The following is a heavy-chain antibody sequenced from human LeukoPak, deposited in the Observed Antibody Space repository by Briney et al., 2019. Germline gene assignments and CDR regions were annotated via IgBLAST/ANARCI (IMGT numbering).Heavy chain of an antibody. V-gene: IGHV1-69*05. Sequence: ASVKVSCKASGGTFSSYAISWVRQAPGQGLEWMGGIIPIFGTANYAQEFQGRVTITTDESTSTAYMELSSLRSEDTAVYYCARDSSPPSGVVGGFDYWGQGTLVTVSS. CDR3: ARDSSPPSGVVGGFDY. J-gene: IGHJ4*02. D-gene: IGHD2-2*01. CDR1: GGTFSSYA. CDR2: IIPIFGTA.